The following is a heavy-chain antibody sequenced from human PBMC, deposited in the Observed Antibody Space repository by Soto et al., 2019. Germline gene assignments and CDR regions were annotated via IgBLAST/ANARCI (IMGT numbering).Heavy chain of an antibody. CDR1: GFTFSSYA. J-gene: IGHJ4*02. V-gene: IGHV3-23*01. CDR3: AKDSVLRYFDWLLSPLDY. CDR2: ISGSGGST. Sequence: GGSLRLSCAASGFTFSSYAMSWVRQAPGKGLEWVSAISGSGGSTYYADSVKGRFTISRDNSKNTLYLQMNSLRAEDTAVYYCAKDSVLRYFDWLLSPLDYWGQGTLVTVSS. D-gene: IGHD3-9*01.